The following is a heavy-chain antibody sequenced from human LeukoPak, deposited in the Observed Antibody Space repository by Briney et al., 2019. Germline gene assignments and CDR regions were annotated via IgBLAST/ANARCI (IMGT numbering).Heavy chain of an antibody. CDR1: GFTFSSDW. Sequence: PGGSLRLSCVASGFTFSSDWMSWVRQAPGKGLEWVANIKEEGSWKYYVDSVQGRFTISRDNAKNSLYLQMNSLRAEDTAVYYCARIYYDSSGYRLFDYWGQGTLVTVSS. D-gene: IGHD3-22*01. CDR2: IKEEGSWK. CDR3: ARIYYDSSGYRLFDY. V-gene: IGHV3-7*02. J-gene: IGHJ4*02.